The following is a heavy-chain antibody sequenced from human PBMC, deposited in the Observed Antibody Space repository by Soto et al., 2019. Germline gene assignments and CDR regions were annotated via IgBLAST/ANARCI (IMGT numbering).Heavy chain of an antibody. V-gene: IGHV4-38-2*02. J-gene: IGHJ5*02. D-gene: IGHD3-16*01. CDR3: ARDGGSYSGIDP. CDR1: GYSISSAYY. Sequence: PSETLSLTCAVSGYSISSAYYWGWIRQPPGKGLEWIGSMYHSVITYHNPSLKSRVTISVDTSNNQFSLKLSSVTAADTAVYYCARDGGSYSGIDPWGQGTLVTVSS. CDR2: MYHSVIT.